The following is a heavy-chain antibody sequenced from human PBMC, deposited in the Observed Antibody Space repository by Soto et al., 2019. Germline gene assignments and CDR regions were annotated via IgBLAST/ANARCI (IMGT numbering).Heavy chain of an antibody. CDR1: GFTFDDYG. D-gene: IGHD6-19*01. CDR3: ARLYSSGWYGPGRY. J-gene: IGHJ4*02. Sequence: EVQLVESGGGVVRPGGSLRLSCAASGFTFDDYGMSWVRQAPGKGLEWVSGINWNGGSTGYADSVKGRFTISRDNAKNAQYLQMNSLRAEDTALYYCARLYSSGWYGPGRYWGQGTLVTVSS. CDR2: INWNGGST. V-gene: IGHV3-20*04.